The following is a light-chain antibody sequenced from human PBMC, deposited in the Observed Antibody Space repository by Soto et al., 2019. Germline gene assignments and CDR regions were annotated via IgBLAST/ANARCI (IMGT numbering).Light chain of an antibody. J-gene: IGKJ2*01. CDR1: QSVSSSY. CDR3: QQYGSSPVP. Sequence: EIVLTQSPGTLSLSPGERATLSCRASQSVSSSYLAWYQQKPGQAPRLLIYGASSRATGIPDRFSGSGSGTDFTLTIGSLEPEEFAVYYCQQYGSSPVPFGQGTKLEIK. V-gene: IGKV3-20*01. CDR2: GAS.